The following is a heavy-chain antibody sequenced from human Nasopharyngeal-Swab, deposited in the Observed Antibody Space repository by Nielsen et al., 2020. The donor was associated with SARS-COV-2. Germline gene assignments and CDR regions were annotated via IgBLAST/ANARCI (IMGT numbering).Heavy chain of an antibody. D-gene: IGHD2-2*01. CDR3: TTVEYCSSTSCLFDP. CDR1: GFTFNNYN. V-gene: IGHV3-15*01. Sequence: GESLKISCAASGFTFNNYNFNWIRQAPGKGLEWVGRIKSKTDGGTTDYAAPVKGRFTISRDDSKNTLYLQMNSLKTEDTAVYYCTTVEYCSSTSCLFDPWGQGTLVTVSS. CDR2: IKSKTDGGTT. J-gene: IGHJ5*02.